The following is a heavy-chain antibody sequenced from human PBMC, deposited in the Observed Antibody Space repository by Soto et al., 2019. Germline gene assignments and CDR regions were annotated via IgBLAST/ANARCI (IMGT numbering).Heavy chain of an antibody. V-gene: IGHV3-23*01. CDR3: AKEGAMIVVACDY. D-gene: IGHD3-22*01. Sequence: GGSLRLSCAASGFTFDDYAMHWVRQAPGKGLEWVSAISGSGGSTYYADSVKGRFTISRDNSKNTLYLQMNSLRAEDTAVYYCAKEGAMIVVACDYWGQGTLVTVSS. J-gene: IGHJ4*02. CDR1: GFTFDDYA. CDR2: ISGSGGST.